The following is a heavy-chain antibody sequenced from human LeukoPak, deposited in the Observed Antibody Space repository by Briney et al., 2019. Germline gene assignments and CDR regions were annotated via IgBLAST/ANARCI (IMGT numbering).Heavy chain of an antibody. J-gene: IGHJ3*02. V-gene: IGHV1-18*01. D-gene: IGHD1-26*01. CDR2: ISGSNGNT. Sequence: ASVKVSCKASGYTFTRYGMSWVRQAPGQGLEWMGWISGSNGNTNYAQKLQGRVTMTTDTSTGTAYMELRSLRSEDTAVYYCARDRGVGASSIWGQGTMVTVSS. CDR1: GYTFTRYG. CDR3: ARDRGVGASSI.